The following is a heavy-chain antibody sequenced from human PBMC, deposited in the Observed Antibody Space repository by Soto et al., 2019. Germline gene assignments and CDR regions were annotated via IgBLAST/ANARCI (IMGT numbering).Heavy chain of an antibody. CDR3: ATALNYYDSSGPYFDY. Sequence: ASVKVSCKVSGYTLTELSMHWVRQAPGKGLEWMGGFDPEDGETIYAQKFQGRVTMTEDTSTDTAYMELSSLRSEDTAVYYCATALNYYDSSGPYFDYWGQGTLVTV. V-gene: IGHV1-24*01. J-gene: IGHJ4*02. CDR1: GYTLTELS. CDR2: FDPEDGET. D-gene: IGHD3-22*01.